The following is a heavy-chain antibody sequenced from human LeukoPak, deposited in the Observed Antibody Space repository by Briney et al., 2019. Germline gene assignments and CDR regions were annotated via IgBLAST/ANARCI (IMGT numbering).Heavy chain of an antibody. CDR3: ARGPEGYYYYYYMEV. Sequence: ASVKVSCKAFGYTFTSNYMHWVRQAPGQGPEWMGVISPSGGSTTYAQKFQGRVTLTRDMSTSTDYLELSSLRSEDTAVYYCARGPEGYYYYYYMEVWGKGTTVTVSS. CDR1: GYTFTSNY. V-gene: IGHV1-46*01. CDR2: ISPSGGST. J-gene: IGHJ6*03.